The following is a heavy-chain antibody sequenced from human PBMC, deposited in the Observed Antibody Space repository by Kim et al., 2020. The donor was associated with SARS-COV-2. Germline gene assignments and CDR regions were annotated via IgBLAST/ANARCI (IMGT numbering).Heavy chain of an antibody. V-gene: IGHV4-34*01. CDR2: ISHSGTT. Sequence: WGWIRQPQGKGLEWIGEISHSGTTNYTPSLKSRVTISVDTSKNQFSLKLSSVTAADTAVYYCARGERGGVYFDYWGQGTLVTVSS. CDR3: ARGERGGVYFDY. J-gene: IGHJ4*02. D-gene: IGHD3-10*01.